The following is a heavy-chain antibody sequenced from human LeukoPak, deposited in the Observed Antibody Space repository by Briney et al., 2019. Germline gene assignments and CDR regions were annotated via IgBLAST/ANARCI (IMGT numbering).Heavy chain of an antibody. J-gene: IGHJ6*02. D-gene: IGHD5-18*01. CDR1: GGSISGYY. V-gene: IGHV4-59*01. CDR3: ARDKVTDYYYGMDV. Sequence: SETLSLTCSVSGGSISGYYWSWIRKPPGKGLEWIGYIYYSGSTHYSPSLESRVTISVDTSKNQFSLKLTSVTAADTAVYYCARDKVTDYYYGMDVWGQGTTVTVSS. CDR2: IYYSGST.